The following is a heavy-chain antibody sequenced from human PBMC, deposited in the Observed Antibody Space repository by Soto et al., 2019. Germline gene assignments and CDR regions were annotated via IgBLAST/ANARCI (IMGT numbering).Heavy chain of an antibody. CDR3: AKHFVNGEIDY. Sequence: EMQLLESGGGLVQPGGSLRLSCVASGFTFSSYAMSWVRQAPGKGLEWVSIIGGSGGVTVYADSVKGRFTISRDNSKNTLYLQMNSLTAEDTAVYYCAKHFVNGEIDYWGQGTLVTVSS. D-gene: IGHD3-10*01. CDR1: GFTFSSYA. CDR2: IGGSGGVT. V-gene: IGHV3-23*01. J-gene: IGHJ4*02.